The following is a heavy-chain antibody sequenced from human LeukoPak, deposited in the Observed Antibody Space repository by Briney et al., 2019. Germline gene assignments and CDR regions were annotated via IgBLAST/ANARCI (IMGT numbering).Heavy chain of an antibody. CDR2: IYSGGNT. CDR1: GFTFSSYW. D-gene: IGHD4-17*01. Sequence: TGGSLRLSCAASGFTFSSYWMSWVCQAPGKGLEWVSFIYSGGNTHYSDSVKGRFTISRDNSKNTLYLQMNSLRADDTAVYYCARRAGEYSHPYDYWGQGTLVTVSS. V-gene: IGHV3-53*01. CDR3: ARRAGEYSHPYDY. J-gene: IGHJ4*02.